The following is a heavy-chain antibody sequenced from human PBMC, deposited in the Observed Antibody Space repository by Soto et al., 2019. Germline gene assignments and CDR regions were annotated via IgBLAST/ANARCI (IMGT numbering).Heavy chain of an antibody. D-gene: IGHD1-26*01. CDR3: ARDSRVGAKSVRPANFDI. J-gene: IGHJ3*02. CDR2: ISAYNGNT. CDR1: GYTFTSYG. Sequence: ASVKVSCKASGYTFTSYGISWVRQAPGQGLEWMGWISAYNGNTNYAQKLQGRVTMTTETSTSTAYMELRSLRADDTAVYYCARDSRVGAKSVRPANFDIWGQGTMVTVSS. V-gene: IGHV1-18*01.